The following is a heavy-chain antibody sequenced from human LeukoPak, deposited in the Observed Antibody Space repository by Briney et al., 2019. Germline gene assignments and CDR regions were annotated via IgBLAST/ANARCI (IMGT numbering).Heavy chain of an antibody. D-gene: IGHD2-21*02. V-gene: IGHV1-69*05. CDR3: ARVGVVVARRYYGGDCSGQGPDY. Sequence: SVKVSCKASGGTFSSYAISWVRQAPGQGLEWMGGIIPIFGTANYAQKFQGRVTMTRNTSISTAYMELSSLRSEDTAVYYCARVGVVVARRYYGGDCSGQGPDYWGQGTLVTVSS. CDR2: IIPIFGTA. J-gene: IGHJ4*02. CDR1: GGTFSSYA.